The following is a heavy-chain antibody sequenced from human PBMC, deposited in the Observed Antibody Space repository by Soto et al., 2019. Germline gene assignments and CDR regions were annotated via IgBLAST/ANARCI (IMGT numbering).Heavy chain of an antibody. V-gene: IGHV3-23*01. CDR3: AKSPPPYDYTPDY. J-gene: IGHJ4*02. CDR1: GFTFSSYA. Sequence: EVQLLESGGGLVRPGGSLRLSCAASGFTFSSYAMNWVRQAPGKGLEWVSLISGSGGSTYFADSVKGRFTISRDNSKNTLYLQMNSLRAEDTAVYYCAKSPPPYDYTPDYWGQGTLVTVSS. CDR2: ISGSGGST. D-gene: IGHD3-16*01.